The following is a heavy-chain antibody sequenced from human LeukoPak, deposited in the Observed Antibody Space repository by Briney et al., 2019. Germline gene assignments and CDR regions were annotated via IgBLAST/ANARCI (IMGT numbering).Heavy chain of an antibody. Sequence: PVASVKVSCKASGGTFSSYAISWVRQAPGQGLEWMGGIIPIFGTANYAQKFQGRVTITADESTSTAYMELSSLRSEDTAVYYCARDPEDSSGYYPCWGQGTLVTVSS. V-gene: IGHV1-69*13. CDR1: GGTFSSYA. CDR2: IIPIFGTA. CDR3: ARDPEDSSGYYPC. D-gene: IGHD3-22*01. J-gene: IGHJ4*02.